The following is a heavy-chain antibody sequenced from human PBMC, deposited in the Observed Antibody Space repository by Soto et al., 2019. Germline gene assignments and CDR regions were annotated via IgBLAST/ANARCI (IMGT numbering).Heavy chain of an antibody. Sequence: QVQLVESGGGVVQPGRSLRLSCAASGFTFSSYAMHWVRQAPGKGLEWIGYIYYSGSTYYNPSLKSRVTISVDTSKNQFSLKLSSVTAADTAVYYCARDRRYDSSGSAGMDVWGQGTTVTVSS. V-gene: IGHV4-30-4*01. CDR2: IYYSGST. J-gene: IGHJ6*02. D-gene: IGHD3-22*01. CDR3: ARDRRYDSSGSAGMDV. CDR1: GFTFSSYAMH.